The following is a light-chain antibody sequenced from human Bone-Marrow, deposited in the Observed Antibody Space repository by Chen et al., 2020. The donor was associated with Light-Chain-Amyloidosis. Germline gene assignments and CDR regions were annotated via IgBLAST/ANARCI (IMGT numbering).Light chain of an antibody. J-gene: IGKJ1*01. CDR2: AAS. CDR3: QQYSTTPWT. Sequence: DIQMTQSPSSLSASVGDRVTITCRASQVLTNPVAWYQQKPGKAPKLLLYAASSLQSGVPSRFSGSESGTEYTLSISSLQPEDFATYYCQQYSTTPWTFGQGTKVEFK. V-gene: IGKV1-NL1*01. CDR1: QVLTNP.